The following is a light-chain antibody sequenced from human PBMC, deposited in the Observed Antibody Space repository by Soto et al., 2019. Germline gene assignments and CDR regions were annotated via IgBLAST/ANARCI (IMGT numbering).Light chain of an antibody. J-gene: IGKJ5*01. Sequence: EIVLTQSPATPSLSPGERATLSCRASQTITSNNLAWYQQKPGQAPRLLIYAASSRATGIPDRFSGSGSGTDSTLTISRLEPEDFAVYYCQQYGSSPTFGQGTRLEIK. CDR3: QQYGSSPT. CDR1: QTITSNN. V-gene: IGKV3-20*01. CDR2: AAS.